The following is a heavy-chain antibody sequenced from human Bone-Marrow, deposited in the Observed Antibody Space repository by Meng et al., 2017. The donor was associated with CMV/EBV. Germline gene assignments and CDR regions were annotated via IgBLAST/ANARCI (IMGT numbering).Heavy chain of an antibody. Sequence: GGSLRLSCAASGFTFSSYWMHWVRQAPGKGLVWVSRINSDGSGTSYADSVKGRFTISRDNAKNTLYLQMNSLRAEDTAVYYCAKGVNRIVVVPAAIDYWGQGTLVTVSS. D-gene: IGHD2-2*01. CDR3: AKGVNRIVVVPAAIDY. J-gene: IGHJ4*02. V-gene: IGHV3-74*01. CDR1: GFTFSSYW. CDR2: INSDGSGT.